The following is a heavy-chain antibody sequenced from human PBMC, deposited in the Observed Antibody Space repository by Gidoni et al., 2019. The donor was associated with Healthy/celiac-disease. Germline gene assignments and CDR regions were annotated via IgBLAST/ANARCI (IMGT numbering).Heavy chain of an antibody. J-gene: IGHJ4*02. CDR1: GFTFDDYT. CDR3: AKDQGQTYSGWFDY. CDR2: ISWDGGST. V-gene: IGHV3-43*01. Sequence: EVQLVESGGVVVQPGGSLRLSCAASGFTFDDYTMHWVRQAPGKGLEWVSLISWDGGSTYYADSVKGRFTISRDNSKNSLYLQMNSLRTEDTALYYCAKDQGQTYSGWFDYWGQGTLVTVSS. D-gene: IGHD6-19*01.